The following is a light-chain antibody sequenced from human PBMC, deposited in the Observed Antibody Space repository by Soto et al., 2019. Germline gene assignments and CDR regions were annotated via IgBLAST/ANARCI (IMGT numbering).Light chain of an antibody. CDR3: QQHNSSTWT. J-gene: IGKJ1*01. Sequence: IQMTPSHSAWSASVGDRVTITCRASQTTGDWLAWYQQKPGKAPHLLIYDASSLESGVPSRFSGRGAGTEFTLTIDGLQPDDFATDYCQQHNSSTWTFGQGTKVDIK. CDR1: QTTGDW. V-gene: IGKV1-5*01. CDR2: DAS.